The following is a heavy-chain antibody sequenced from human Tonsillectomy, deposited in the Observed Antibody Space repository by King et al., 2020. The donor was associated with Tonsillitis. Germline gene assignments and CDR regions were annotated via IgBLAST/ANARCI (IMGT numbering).Heavy chain of an antibody. V-gene: IGHV1-69*09. CDR3: ATSSRGDNCTDGVCYDRHYYYYYGMDV. Sequence: VQLVESGAEVKKPGSSVKVSCKASGGTFSSYVISWVRQAPGQGLEWMGRIIPILGIVNYAQKFQGRVTINADKSTSTAYMELSSLRSEDTAVYYCATSSRGDNCTDGVCYDRHYYYYYGMDVWGQGTTVTVSS. J-gene: IGHJ6*02. CDR1: GGTFSSYV. CDR2: IIPILGIV. D-gene: IGHD2-8*01.